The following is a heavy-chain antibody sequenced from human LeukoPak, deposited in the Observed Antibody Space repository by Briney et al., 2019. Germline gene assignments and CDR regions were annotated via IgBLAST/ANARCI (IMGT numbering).Heavy chain of an antibody. J-gene: IGHJ4*02. Sequence: SETLSLTCTVSGGSISSYYWSWIRQPPGKGLEWIGYIYYSGSTNYNPSLKSRVTISVDTSKNQFSLKLSSVTAADTAVYYCARSAFEGVIDHLGYWGQGTLVTVSS. CDR2: IYYSGST. V-gene: IGHV4-59*01. D-gene: IGHD3-16*02. CDR3: ARSAFEGVIDHLGY. CDR1: GGSISSYY.